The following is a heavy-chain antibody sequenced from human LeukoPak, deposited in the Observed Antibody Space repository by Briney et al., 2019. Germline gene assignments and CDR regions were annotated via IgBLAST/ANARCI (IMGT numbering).Heavy chain of an antibody. J-gene: IGHJ4*02. CDR1: EYWFTRYW. Sequence: GESLKISCKGSEYWFTRYWIAWVRQMPGKGLEWMGIIYIGDSDTRYSPSFQGQVTISADKSIRTAYLQWSSLRASDTAIYYCAGHGDGGTFSYYFDYWGQGTLVTVSS. CDR2: IYIGDSDT. V-gene: IGHV5-51*01. CDR3: AGHGDGGTFSYYFDY. D-gene: IGHD2/OR15-2a*01.